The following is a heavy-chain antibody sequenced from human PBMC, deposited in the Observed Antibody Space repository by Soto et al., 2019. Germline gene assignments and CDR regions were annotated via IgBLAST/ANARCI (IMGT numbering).Heavy chain of an antibody. D-gene: IGHD1-26*01. CDR2: INAGNGNT. J-gene: IGHJ2*01. CDR1: GNTFTNYA. CDR3: ARGGSLYWYFDL. V-gene: IGHV1-3*01. Sequence: GASMKVSCKASGNTFTNYAMQWVRQAPGQRLEWMGWINAGNGNTKYSQKFQGRVTITRDTSASTAYMELSSLRSEDTAVYYCARGGSLYWYFDLWGRGTLVTVSS.